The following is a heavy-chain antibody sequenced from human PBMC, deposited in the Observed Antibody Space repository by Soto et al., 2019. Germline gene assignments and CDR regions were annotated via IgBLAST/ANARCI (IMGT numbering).Heavy chain of an antibody. V-gene: IGHV4-31*03. CDR1: GGSISSGGYY. CDR3: ARDGPYDFLRQTIGTAWFDP. CDR2: IYYSGST. D-gene: IGHD3-3*01. J-gene: IGHJ5*02. Sequence: SETLSLTCTVSGGSISSGGYYWSWIRQHPGKGLEWIGYIYYSGSTYYNPSLKSRVTISVDTSKNQFSLKLSSVTAADTAVYYCARDGPYDFLRQTIGTAWFDPWGQGTLVTVSS.